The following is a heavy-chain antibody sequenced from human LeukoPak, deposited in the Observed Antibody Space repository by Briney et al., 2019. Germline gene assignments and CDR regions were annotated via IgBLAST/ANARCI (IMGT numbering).Heavy chain of an antibody. CDR3: ARDDSSGYYPWKFDY. Sequence: WASVKVSCKASRGTFSSYAISWVRQAPGQGLEWMGGIIPIFGTANYAQKFQGRVTITTDESTSTAYMELSSLRSEDTAVYYCARDDSSGYYPWKFDYWGQGTLVTVSS. V-gene: IGHV1-69*05. CDR1: RGTFSSYA. D-gene: IGHD3-22*01. CDR2: IIPIFGTA. J-gene: IGHJ4*02.